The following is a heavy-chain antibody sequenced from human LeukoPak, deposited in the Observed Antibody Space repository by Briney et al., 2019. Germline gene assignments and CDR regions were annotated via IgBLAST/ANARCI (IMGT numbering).Heavy chain of an antibody. V-gene: IGHV4-39*01. CDR1: GGSISSGYYY. CDR2: IYYNGIT. CDR3: ARHPTTPDY. J-gene: IGHJ4*02. D-gene: IGHD1-14*01. Sequence: SETLSLTCTVSGGSISSGYYYWGWIRQPPGQGLEWIGTIYYNGITYYNPSLQSRVSISVHTSTNQFSLKLTSVTAADTAVYYCARHPTTPDYWGQGTLVTVSS.